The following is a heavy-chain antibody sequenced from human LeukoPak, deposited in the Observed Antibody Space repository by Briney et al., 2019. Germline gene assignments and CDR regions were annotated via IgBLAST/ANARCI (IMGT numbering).Heavy chain of an antibody. CDR2: INHSGST. D-gene: IGHD3-22*01. J-gene: IGHJ4*02. Sequence: SETLSLTCAVYGGSFSGYYWSWIRQPPGKGLEWIGEINHSGSTNHNPSLKSRVTISVDTSKNQFSLKLSSVTAADTAVYYCARDSYGSGYSTFDYWGQGTLVTVSS. CDR1: GGSFSGYY. V-gene: IGHV4-34*01. CDR3: ARDSYGSGYSTFDY.